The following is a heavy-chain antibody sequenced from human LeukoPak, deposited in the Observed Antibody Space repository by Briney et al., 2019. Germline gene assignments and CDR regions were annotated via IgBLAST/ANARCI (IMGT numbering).Heavy chain of an antibody. CDR3: AREGYDFWSGYRSPGSFDY. V-gene: IGHV3-23*01. Sequence: PGGSLRLSCAASGFTFSSYAMSWVRQAPGKGLEWVSAISGSGGSTYYADSMKGRFTISRDNSKNTLYLQMNSLRAEDTAVYYCAREGYDFWSGYRSPGSFDYWGQGTLVTVSS. CDR1: GFTFSSYA. D-gene: IGHD3-3*01. J-gene: IGHJ4*02. CDR2: ISGSGGST.